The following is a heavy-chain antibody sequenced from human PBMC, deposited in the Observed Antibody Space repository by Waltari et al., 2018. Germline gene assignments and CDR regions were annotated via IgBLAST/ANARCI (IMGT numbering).Heavy chain of an antibody. CDR1: GFPFYNVW. Sequence: EVQLVESGGGLVKPGGSLRLSCAASGFPFYNVWMSWVRQAPGKGVGWGGRIEAKKDGGATNYAAPVKGRFTISRDDSKSTLFLQLSGLTSEDAAVYYCVTSNHDGSGVSLDYWGQGTLVTVSS. D-gene: IGHD3-10*01. CDR2: IEAKKDGGAT. V-gene: IGHV3-15*04. CDR3: VTSNHDGSGVSLDY. J-gene: IGHJ4*02.